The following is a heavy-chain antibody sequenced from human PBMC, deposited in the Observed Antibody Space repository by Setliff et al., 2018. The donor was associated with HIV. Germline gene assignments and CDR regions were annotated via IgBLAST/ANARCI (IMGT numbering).Heavy chain of an antibody. D-gene: IGHD6-13*01. J-gene: IGHJ4*02. V-gene: IGHV4-61*02. CDR2: IYMSGTT. Sequence: PSETLSLTCTVSGGSISSGGYYWNWIRQPAGKRLEWIGRIYMSGTTNYNPSLKSRVTMSIDTSKKHFSLKLSSVTAADTAVYYCAGATYASSLYGFYFDSWGQGTLVTV. CDR3: AGATYASSLYGFYFDS. CDR1: GGSISSGGYY.